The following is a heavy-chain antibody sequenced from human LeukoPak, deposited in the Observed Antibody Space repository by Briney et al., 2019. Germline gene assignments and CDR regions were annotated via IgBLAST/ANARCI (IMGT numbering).Heavy chain of an antibody. CDR1: GGSFSGYY. CDR3: ARSAGGSSGWYGPNDAFDI. D-gene: IGHD6-19*01. J-gene: IGHJ3*02. V-gene: IGHV4-59*01. CDR2: IYYSGST. Sequence: PSETLSLTCAVYGGSFSGYYWSWIRQPPGKGLEWIGYIYYSGSTNYNPSLKSRVTISVDTSKNQFSLKLSSVTAADTAVYYCARSAGGSSGWYGPNDAFDIWGQGTMVTVSS.